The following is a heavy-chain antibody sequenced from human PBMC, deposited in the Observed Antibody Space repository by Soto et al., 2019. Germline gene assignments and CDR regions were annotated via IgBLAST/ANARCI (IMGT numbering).Heavy chain of an antibody. J-gene: IGHJ6*02. CDR3: ATSVGIVPTGEDGMDV. Sequence: QVQLVQTGAEVKKTGSSVKVSCKASGGTFSIYGFSWVRQAPGQGPEWIGGIIPILTTPNYAQKFHGRVTIVADGSTPAVYMELRSLKSEDTAVYYCATSVGIVPTGEDGMDVWGQGTSVTVSS. CDR1: GGTFSIYG. D-gene: IGHD2-2*01. CDR2: IIPILTTP. V-gene: IGHV1-69*01.